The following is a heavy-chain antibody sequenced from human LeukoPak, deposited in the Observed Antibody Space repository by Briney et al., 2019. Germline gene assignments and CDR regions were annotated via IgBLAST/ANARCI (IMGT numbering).Heavy chain of an antibody. CDR3: ASGVTTTPDY. D-gene: IGHD4-17*01. J-gene: IGHJ4*02. CDR1: GFTFSSYS. CDR2: ISSSSSTI. V-gene: IGHV3-48*02. Sequence: GGSLRLSCVASGFTFSSYSMNWVRQAPGKGLEWVSYISSSSSTIYYADSVKGRFTVSRDNAKNSLYLQINSLRDEDTAVYYCASGVTTTPDYWGQGTLVTVSS.